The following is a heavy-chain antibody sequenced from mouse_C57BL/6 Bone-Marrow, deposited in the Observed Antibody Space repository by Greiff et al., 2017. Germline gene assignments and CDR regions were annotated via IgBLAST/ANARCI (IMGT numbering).Heavy chain of an antibody. V-gene: IGHV5-4*01. CDR3: ARGRYEYVDY. D-gene: IGHD2-3*01. Sequence: EVHLVESGGGLVKPGGSLKLSCAASGFTFSSYAMSWVRQTPEKRLEWVATISDGGSYTYYPDNVKGRFTISRDNAKNNLYLQMSHLKSEDTAMYYCARGRYEYVDYWGQGTTLTVSS. CDR1: GFTFSSYA. J-gene: IGHJ2*01. CDR2: ISDGGSYT.